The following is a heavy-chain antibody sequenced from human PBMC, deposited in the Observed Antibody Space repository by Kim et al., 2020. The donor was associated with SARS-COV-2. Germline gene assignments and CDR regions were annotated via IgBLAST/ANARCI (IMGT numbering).Heavy chain of an antibody. CDR2: FYPGDSET. CDR1: GYKFTSSR. CDR3: ARQADYFAN. V-gene: IGHV5-51*01. Sequence: GESLKISCQGSGYKFTSSRIAWVRQTPAKGLEWMAIFYPGDSETRYSPSFEGRVTISADKSNNIAFLQWSSLKASDSAMYYCARQADYFANWGQGTLVT. J-gene: IGHJ4*02.